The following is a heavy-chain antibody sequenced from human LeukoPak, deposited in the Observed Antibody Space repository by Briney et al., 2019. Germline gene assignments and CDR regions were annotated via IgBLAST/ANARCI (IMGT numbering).Heavy chain of an antibody. D-gene: IGHD2-2*01. V-gene: IGHV4-4*07. Sequence: SETLSLTCTVSGGSISSYYWSWIRQPAGKGLEWIVRIYTSGSTNYNPSLKSRVTMSVDTSKNQFSLKLSSVTAADTAVYYCARDPQPYCSSTSCRNYYYGMDVWGQGTTVTVSS. CDR3: ARDPQPYCSSTSCRNYYYGMDV. CDR1: GGSISSYY. CDR2: IYTSGST. J-gene: IGHJ6*02.